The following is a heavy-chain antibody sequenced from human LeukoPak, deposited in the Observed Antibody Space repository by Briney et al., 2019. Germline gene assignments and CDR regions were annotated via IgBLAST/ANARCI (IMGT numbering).Heavy chain of an antibody. Sequence: GGSLRLSCAASGFTFSSYWMSWVRQAPGKGLEWVANINQNGGDKYYVGSVKGRFTISRDNAKDLLYLQMNSLRVEDTAVYYCARGVYSSGWYPDNFDYWGQGTLVTVSS. CDR1: GFTFSSYW. D-gene: IGHD6-19*01. V-gene: IGHV3-7*01. J-gene: IGHJ4*02. CDR3: ARGVYSSGWYPDNFDY. CDR2: INQNGGDK.